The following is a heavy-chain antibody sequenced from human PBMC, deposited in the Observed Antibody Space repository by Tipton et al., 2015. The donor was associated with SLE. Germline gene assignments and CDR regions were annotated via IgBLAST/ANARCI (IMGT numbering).Heavy chain of an antibody. CDR1: GGSINSYY. D-gene: IGHD3-22*01. CDR3: ARSRGYYPDS. J-gene: IGHJ4*02. CDR2: IYYSGST. Sequence: TLSLTCTVSGGSINSYYWSWIRQPPGKGLEWIGYIYYSGSTNYNPSLKSRVTISIDTSKNHFSLNLTPVTTADTAVYYCARSRGYYPDSWGQGTLVTVSS. V-gene: IGHV4-59*01.